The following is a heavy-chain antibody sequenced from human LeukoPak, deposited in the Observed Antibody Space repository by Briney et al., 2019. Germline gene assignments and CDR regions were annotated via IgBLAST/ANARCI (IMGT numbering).Heavy chain of an antibody. Sequence: GGSLRLSCAASGFTFDDYAMHWVRQAPGKGLEWISGISWNSGSVGYADSVKGRFTISRDNAKNSLYLQMNSLRAEDTALYYCAKDLFRGYYYGSGALGGLDVWGQGTTVTVSS. CDR2: ISWNSGSV. CDR1: GFTFDDYA. J-gene: IGHJ6*02. CDR3: AKDLFRGYYYGSGALGGLDV. D-gene: IGHD3-10*01. V-gene: IGHV3-9*01.